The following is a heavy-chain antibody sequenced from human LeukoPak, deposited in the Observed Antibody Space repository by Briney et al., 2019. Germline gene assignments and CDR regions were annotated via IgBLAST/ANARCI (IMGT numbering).Heavy chain of an antibody. CDR1: GGSISSYY. CDR2: IYYSGST. V-gene: IGHV4-59*08. Sequence: PSETLSLTCTVSGGSISSYYWSWIRQPPGKGLEWIGYIYYSGSTNYNPSLKSRVTISVDTSKNQFSLKLSSVTAADTAVYYCARLNIIGSSPVHHFDYWGQGTLVTVSS. J-gene: IGHJ4*02. CDR3: ARLNIIGSSPVHHFDY. D-gene: IGHD6-13*01.